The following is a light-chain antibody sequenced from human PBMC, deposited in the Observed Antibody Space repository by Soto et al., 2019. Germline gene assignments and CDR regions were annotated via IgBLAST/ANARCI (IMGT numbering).Light chain of an antibody. V-gene: IGKV3-20*01. CDR2: GAS. Sequence: EIVLTQSPGTLSLSPGERATLSCRASQSVSSSYLAWYQQKPGQAPRLLISGASSGATGFPDRFSGSGSGTDFTLTTSRQEPEDFALYYCQQYGSSPRTFGQGTTVAIK. J-gene: IGKJ1*01. CDR1: QSVSSSY. CDR3: QQYGSSPRT.